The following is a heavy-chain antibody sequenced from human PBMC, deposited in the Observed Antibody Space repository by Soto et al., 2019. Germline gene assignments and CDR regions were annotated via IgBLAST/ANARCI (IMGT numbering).Heavy chain of an antibody. CDR3: SGGVGDAF. V-gene: IGHV3-7*04. J-gene: IGHJ4*02. Sequence: EVHLVESGGGLVQTGGSLRLSCAIFESTVSRDWMNWVRQAPGKGLEWVAHINQDRSEKYYVDSVKGRFTISRDNAKNSLYLQMNTLRPAATSMYSCSGGVGDAFWGQGTLVTVSS. CDR1: ESTVSRDW. CDR2: INQDRSEK. D-gene: IGHD1-26*01.